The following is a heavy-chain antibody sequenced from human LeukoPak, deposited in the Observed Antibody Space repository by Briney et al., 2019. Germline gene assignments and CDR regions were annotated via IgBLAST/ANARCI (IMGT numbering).Heavy chain of an antibody. CDR1: GGSISRSSYY. J-gene: IGHJ3*02. CDR2: IYYGGSI. CDR3: ARRVRGVNDAFDI. V-gene: IGHV4-39*07. Sequence: SETLSLTCAVSGGSISRSSYYWAWIRQPPGKGLEWVGTIYYGGSIYGDPSLKGRITISLDTSKNQFSLKLNSVTAADTAVYYRARRVRGVNDAFDIWGQGTKVTVSS. D-gene: IGHD3-10*01.